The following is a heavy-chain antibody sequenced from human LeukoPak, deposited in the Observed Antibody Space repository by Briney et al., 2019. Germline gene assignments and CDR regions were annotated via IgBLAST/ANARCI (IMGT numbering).Heavy chain of an antibody. CDR2: IIPIFGIA. CDR3: ARGGYDSRGYYGDNWFDP. Sequence: ASVKVSCKASGGTFSSYAISWVRQAPGQGLEWMGRIIPIFGIANYAQKFQGRVTITADKSTGTAYMELSSLRSEDTAVYYCARGGYDSRGYYGDNWFDPWGQGTLVTVS. CDR1: GGTFSSYA. V-gene: IGHV1-69*04. D-gene: IGHD3-22*01. J-gene: IGHJ5*02.